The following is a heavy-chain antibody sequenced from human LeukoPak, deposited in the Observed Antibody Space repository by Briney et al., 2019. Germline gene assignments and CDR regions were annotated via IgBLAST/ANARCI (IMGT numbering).Heavy chain of an antibody. V-gene: IGHV1-18*01. J-gene: IGHJ6*03. CDR2: ISAYNGNT. CDR1: GYTFTSYG. D-gene: IGHD6-19*01. Sequence: ASVKVSCKASGYTFTSYGISWVRQAPGQGLEWMGWISAYNGNTNYAQKLQGRVTMTTDTSTSTAYMELRSLRSDDTAVYYCARDRGDIAVAGNYYMDVWGKGTTVTVSS. CDR3: ARDRGDIAVAGNYYMDV.